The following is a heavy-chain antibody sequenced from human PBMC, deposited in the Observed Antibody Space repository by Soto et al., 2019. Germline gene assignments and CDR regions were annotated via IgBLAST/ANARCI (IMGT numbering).Heavy chain of an antibody. D-gene: IGHD2-2*01. CDR2: ISGSGASP. Sequence: GSLRLSCAASGFTFSTYTMSWVRRAPGKGLEWVSAISGSGASPSYADSVQGRFTISRDNPKRTLYLQMDNLRAEDTAVYYCAKARCSTTNCYVPDYWGQGTLVTVSS. V-gene: IGHV3-23*01. CDR1: GFTFSTYT. CDR3: AKARCSTTNCYVPDY. J-gene: IGHJ4*02.